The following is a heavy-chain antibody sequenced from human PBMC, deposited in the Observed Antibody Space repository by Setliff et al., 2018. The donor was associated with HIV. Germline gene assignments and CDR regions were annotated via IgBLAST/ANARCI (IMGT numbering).Heavy chain of an antibody. CDR2: IIPSVTIA. V-gene: IGHV1-69*10. D-gene: IGHD1-1*01. Sequence: GASVKVSCKASGGSFNNYAISWVRQAPGQGLEWMGGIIPSVTIANYAQKFQVRVTITADKFTTTAYMELRGLRSEDTAVYYCASGWSEDATNVKVEYFQHWGQGTLVTVPQ. J-gene: IGHJ1*01. CDR3: ASGWSEDATNVKVEYFQH. CDR1: GGSFNNYA.